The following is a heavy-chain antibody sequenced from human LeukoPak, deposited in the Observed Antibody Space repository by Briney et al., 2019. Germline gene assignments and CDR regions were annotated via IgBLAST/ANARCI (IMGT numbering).Heavy chain of an antibody. D-gene: IGHD3-22*01. Sequence: SETLSLTCTVSGGSISSCYWSWIRQPAGKGLEWIVRIYTSGSTNYNPSLKSRVTMSVDTSKNQFSLKLSSVTAADTAVYYCASSRGYYEDDAFDIWGQGTMVTVFS. V-gene: IGHV4-4*07. CDR2: IYTSGST. CDR3: ASSRGYYEDDAFDI. J-gene: IGHJ3*02. CDR1: GGSISSCY.